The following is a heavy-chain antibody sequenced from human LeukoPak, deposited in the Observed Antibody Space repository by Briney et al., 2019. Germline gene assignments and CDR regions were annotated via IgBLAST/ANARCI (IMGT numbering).Heavy chain of an antibody. J-gene: IGHJ4*02. CDR2: LSGNGNTI. Sequence: GGSLRLSCAASGFTFSDYAMNWVRQAPGKGLECVSALSGNGNTIYYADSVKGRFTISRDNSKNTLSLQMNSLRAEDTAVYYCAKALYGGHDYWGQRTLVTVSS. D-gene: IGHD4-23*01. V-gene: IGHV3-23*01. CDR1: GFTFSDYA. CDR3: AKALYGGHDY.